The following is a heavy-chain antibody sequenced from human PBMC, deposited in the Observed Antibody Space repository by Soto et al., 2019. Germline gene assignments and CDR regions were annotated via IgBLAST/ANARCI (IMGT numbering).Heavy chain of an antibody. CDR3: ARVKKVTTGFDY. V-gene: IGHV4-34*01. Sequence: QVQLQQWGAGLLKPSETLSLTCAVYGGSFSGYYWSWIRQPPGKGLEWIGEINHSGSTNYNPSLKSRVTISVDTSKNQFSLKLSSVTAADTAVYYCARVKKVTTGFDYWGHGTLVTVSS. CDR2: INHSGST. D-gene: IGHD4-17*01. CDR1: GGSFSGYY. J-gene: IGHJ4*01.